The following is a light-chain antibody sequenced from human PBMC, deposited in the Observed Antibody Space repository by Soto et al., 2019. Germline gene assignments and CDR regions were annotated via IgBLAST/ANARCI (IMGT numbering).Light chain of an antibody. CDR1: QSVSSN. J-gene: IGKJ1*01. V-gene: IGKV3-15*01. CDR3: QQLNSYPWT. Sequence: EIVMTQSPATLSVSPGERATLSCGASQSVSSNLAWYQQKPGQAPRLLIYGASTRATGIPARFSGSGSGTEFTLTISTLQPEDFATYYCQQLNSYPWTFGQGTKGDIK. CDR2: GAS.